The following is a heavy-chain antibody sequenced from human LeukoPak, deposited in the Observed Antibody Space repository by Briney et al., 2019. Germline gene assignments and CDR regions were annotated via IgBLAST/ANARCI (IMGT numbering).Heavy chain of an antibody. D-gene: IGHD4-17*01. J-gene: IGHJ5*02. V-gene: IGHV4-39*07. CDR3: ARDHGTVTTGWFDP. CDR2: IYYSGST. CDR1: GGSISSSSYY. Sequence: SETLSLTCTVSGGSISSSSYYWGWIRQPPGKGLEWIGSIYYSGSTYYNPSLKSRVTISVDTSKNQFSLKLSSVTAADTAVYYCARDHGTVTTGWFDPWGQGTLVTVSS.